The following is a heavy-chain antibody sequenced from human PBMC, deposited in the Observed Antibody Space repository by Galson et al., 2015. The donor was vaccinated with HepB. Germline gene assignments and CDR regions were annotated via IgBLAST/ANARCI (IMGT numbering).Heavy chain of an antibody. Sequence: SLRLSCAASGFTFSSYAMYWVRQAPGKGLEYVSAISSNGGSTYYADSVKGRFTTSRDNSKNTLYLQMSSLRAEDTAVYYCVSMPSGSGWWFYYYDMDVWGQGTTVTVSS. CDR2: ISSNGGST. CDR1: GFTFSSYA. J-gene: IGHJ6*02. D-gene: IGHD6-19*01. V-gene: IGHV3-64D*09. CDR3: VSMPSGSGWWFYYYDMDV.